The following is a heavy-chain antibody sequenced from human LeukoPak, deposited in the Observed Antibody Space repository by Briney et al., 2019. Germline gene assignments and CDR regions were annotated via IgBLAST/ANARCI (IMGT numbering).Heavy chain of an antibody. CDR3: ARVRGYNWNAYFDY. D-gene: IGHD1-20*01. Sequence: GGSLRLSCAASGFTLSSYWMSWVRQAPGKGLEWVAKIKQDGSEKYYVDSVKGRFTISRDNAKNSLYLQMNSLRAEDTAVYYCARVRGYNWNAYFDYWGQGTLVTVSS. J-gene: IGHJ4*02. V-gene: IGHV3-7*01. CDR2: IKQDGSEK. CDR1: GFTLSSYW.